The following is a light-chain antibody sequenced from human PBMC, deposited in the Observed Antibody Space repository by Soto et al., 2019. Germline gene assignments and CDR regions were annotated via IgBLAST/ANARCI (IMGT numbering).Light chain of an antibody. CDR3: QQDKSFPLT. CDR1: QSIGNW. J-gene: IGKJ5*01. Sequence: DIQMTQSPSSVSASGGDRVTITCRASQSIGNWLAWYQQKPGKAPKLLIYAASTLQGGVPSRFSGSGSGTDFTLTISSLQPDDFATYYCQQDKSFPLTFGQGTRLEFK. V-gene: IGKV1-12*01. CDR2: AAS.